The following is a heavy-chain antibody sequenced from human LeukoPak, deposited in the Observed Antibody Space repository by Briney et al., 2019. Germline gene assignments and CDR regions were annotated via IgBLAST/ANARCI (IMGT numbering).Heavy chain of an antibody. V-gene: IGHV1-8*01. CDR3: ARVLGYYGSGSYYNDY. J-gene: IGHJ4*02. CDR1: GHTFTSYD. Sequence: GASVKVSCKASGHTFTSYDINWVRQATGQGLEWMGWMNPNSGNTDYAQKFQGRVTMTRNTSISTAYMELSSLRSEDTAVYYCARVLGYYGSGSYYNDYCGQGTLVTVSS. D-gene: IGHD3-10*01. CDR2: MNPNSGNT.